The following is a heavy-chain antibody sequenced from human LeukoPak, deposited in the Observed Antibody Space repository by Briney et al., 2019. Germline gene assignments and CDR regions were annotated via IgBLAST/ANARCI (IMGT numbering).Heavy chain of an antibody. CDR3: ARTSWFGVDY. V-gene: IGHV5-51*01. J-gene: IGHJ4*02. CDR2: IYPGDSDT. CDR1: GYSFSNYW. Sequence: GESLKISCKGSGYSFSNYWIGWVRQMPGKGLEWMGLIYPGDSDTRYSPSFRGQVTISADKSISTAYLQWSSLKASDTAMYYCARTSWFGVDYWGQGTLVTVSS. D-gene: IGHD3-10*01.